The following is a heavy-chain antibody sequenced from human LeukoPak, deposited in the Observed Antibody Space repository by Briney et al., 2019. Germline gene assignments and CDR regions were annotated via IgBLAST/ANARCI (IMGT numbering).Heavy chain of an antibody. Sequence: GGSLRLSCAASGFTFSSYAMNWVRQAPGKGLEWVSTMSGSGGRTYYADSVKGRFTISRDNSKNTLYLQMNSLRAEDTAVYFCAKGSYYDSSGYLYFDYWGQGTLVTVPS. D-gene: IGHD3-22*01. CDR2: MSGSGGRT. CDR1: GFTFSSYA. V-gene: IGHV3-23*01. CDR3: AKGSYYDSSGYLYFDY. J-gene: IGHJ4*02.